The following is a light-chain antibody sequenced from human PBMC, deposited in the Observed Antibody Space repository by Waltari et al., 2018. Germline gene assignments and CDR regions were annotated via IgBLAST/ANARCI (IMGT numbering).Light chain of an antibody. V-gene: IGLV2-11*01. CDR2: DVT. CDR1: SSDVGSYSY. CDR3: CSYAGSYTWV. J-gene: IGLJ3*02. Sequence: QSALTQPRSVSESPGQSVTISCTGTSSDVGSYSYVSWFQQHPGKAPKLMIYDVTKRPSGVPDRFSGSKSGNTASLTISGLQAEDEADYYCCSYAGSYTWVFGGGTKLT.